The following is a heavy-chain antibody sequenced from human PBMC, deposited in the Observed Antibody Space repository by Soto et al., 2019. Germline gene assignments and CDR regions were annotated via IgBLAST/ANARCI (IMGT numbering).Heavy chain of an antibody. D-gene: IGHD1-26*01. CDR2: IKKDGSEK. V-gene: IGHV3-7*03. Sequence: EVQLVESGGGLVQRGGSLRLSCAASGFTFSSYWMSWVRQAPGKGLEWVANIKKDGSEKYYVDSVKGRFTISRDNAKNSLNLQMNSLRAEDTALYYCAREDGGGYSDWYFDLWGRGTLVTVSS. CDR3: AREDGGGYSDWYFDL. CDR1: GFTFSSYW. J-gene: IGHJ2*01.